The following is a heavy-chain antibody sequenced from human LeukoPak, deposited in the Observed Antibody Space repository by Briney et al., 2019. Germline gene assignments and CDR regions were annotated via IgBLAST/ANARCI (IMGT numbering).Heavy chain of an antibody. CDR1: GFTFSSYG. V-gene: IGHV3-33*01. CDR2: IWYDGSNK. Sequence: GGSLRLSCAASGFTFSSYGMHWVRQAPGKGLEWVAVIWYDGSNKYYADSVKGRFTISRDTAKNTLYLQMNSLRAEDTAVYYCARAGPNWRIDYWGQGTLVTVSS. D-gene: IGHD1-1*01. J-gene: IGHJ4*02. CDR3: ARAGPNWRIDY.